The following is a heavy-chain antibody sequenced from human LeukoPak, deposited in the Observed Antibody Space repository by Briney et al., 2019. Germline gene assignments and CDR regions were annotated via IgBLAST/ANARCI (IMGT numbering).Heavy chain of an antibody. CDR2: ISSSSSYI. V-gene: IGHV3-21*04. CDR1: GFTFSSYS. J-gene: IGHJ6*03. D-gene: IGHD2-15*01. Sequence: GGSLRLSCAASGFTFSSYSMNWVRQAPGKGLEWVSSISSSSSYIYYADSVKGRFTISRDNSKNTLYLQMNSLRAEDTAVYYCAKSSLLVVVVVGYYYYMDVWGKGTTVTVSS. CDR3: AKSSLLVVVVVGYYYYMDV.